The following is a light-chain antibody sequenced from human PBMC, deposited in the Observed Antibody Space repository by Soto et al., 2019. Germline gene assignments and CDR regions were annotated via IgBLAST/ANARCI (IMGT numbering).Light chain of an antibody. V-gene: IGLV1-44*01. CDR2: SSN. CDR3: VAWDDSLNGWV. Sequence: QPVLTQPPSASGTPGQRVTISCSGSSSNIGSNIVNWYQQVPGTAPKLLIYSSNQRPSGVPDRFSGSKSGTLASLAISGLQSEDEADYYCVAWDDSLNGWVFGGGTKVTVL. J-gene: IGLJ3*02. CDR1: SSNIGSNI.